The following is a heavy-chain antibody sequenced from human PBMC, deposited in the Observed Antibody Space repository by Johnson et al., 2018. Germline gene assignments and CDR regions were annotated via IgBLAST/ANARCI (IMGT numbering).Heavy chain of an antibody. CDR2: ISWAGGST. CDR3: AKDKEGGMDV. V-gene: IGHV3-43*01. J-gene: IGHJ6*02. Sequence: EVQLVESGGVVVQPGGSLRLSCAASGFTFDDYTMHWVRQAPGKGLEWVSLISWAGGSTYYADSVKGRFTISRDNSKNSLYLQMNSLRTEDTALYYCAKDKEGGMDVWGQGTTVTVSS. CDR1: GFTFDDYT.